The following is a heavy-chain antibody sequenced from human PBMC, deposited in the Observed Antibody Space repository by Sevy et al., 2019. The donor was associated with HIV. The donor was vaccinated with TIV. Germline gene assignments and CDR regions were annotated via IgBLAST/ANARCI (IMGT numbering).Heavy chain of an antibody. Sequence: GGSLRLSCAASGFTFSNAWMTWVRQAPGKGLEWVGRIKGKPDGGTTDYAAPVKGRFTISRDDSKNTLYLQMNSLRTEDTAVYYCTPGGRQFDYWGQGTLVTVSS. V-gene: IGHV3-15*01. CDR1: GFTFSNAW. CDR3: TPGGRQFDY. J-gene: IGHJ4*02. CDR2: IKGKPDGGTT.